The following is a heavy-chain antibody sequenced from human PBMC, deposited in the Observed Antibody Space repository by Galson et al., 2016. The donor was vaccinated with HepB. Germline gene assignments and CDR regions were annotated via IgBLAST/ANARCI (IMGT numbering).Heavy chain of an antibody. CDR2: MSYDGNIK. Sequence: SLRLSCAASGFTFSAYVMHWVRQAPGKGLEWLAVMSYDGNIKQYADSVKGRFTISRHNSKKTMYLQMNSLRGDDTAVYYCARDARPTASWHYFDYWGQGTLVTVSS. J-gene: IGHJ4*02. CDR1: GFTFSAYV. D-gene: IGHD2-2*01. CDR3: ARDARPTASWHYFDY. V-gene: IGHV3-30-3*01.